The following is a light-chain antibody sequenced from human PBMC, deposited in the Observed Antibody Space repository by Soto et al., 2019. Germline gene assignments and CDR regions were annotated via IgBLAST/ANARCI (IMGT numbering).Light chain of an antibody. Sequence: DIQMTQSPSSLSASVGDRVTITCQASQDISDYLSWYQQKTGKAPELLIYDASKLEIGVPSRFSGSGFGTDFIFTISSLQPEDIATYFCQQTENVPFPFGPGPKVEIK. CDR1: QDISDY. V-gene: IGKV1-33*01. J-gene: IGKJ3*01. CDR3: QQTENVPFP. CDR2: DAS.